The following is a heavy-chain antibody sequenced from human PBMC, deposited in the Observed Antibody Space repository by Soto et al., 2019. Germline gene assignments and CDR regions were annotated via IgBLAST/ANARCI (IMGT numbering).Heavy chain of an antibody. D-gene: IGHD5-18*01. V-gene: IGHV3-30*18. Sequence: GVSLRLSCAASGFTFSSYGMHWVRQAPGKGLEWVAVISYDGSNKYYADSVKGRFTISRDNSKNTLYLQMNSLRAEDTAVYYCAKDQAGYSYGFIADYWGPGTLVTVSS. CDR3: AKDQAGYSYGFIADY. CDR1: GFTFSSYG. CDR2: ISYDGSNK. J-gene: IGHJ4*02.